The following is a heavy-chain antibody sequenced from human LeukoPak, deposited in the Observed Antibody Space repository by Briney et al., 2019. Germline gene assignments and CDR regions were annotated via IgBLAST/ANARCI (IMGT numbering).Heavy chain of an antibody. D-gene: IGHD5-12*01. CDR2: INSDGTST. J-gene: IGHJ4*02. Sequence: GGSLRLSCAASGFTFGAYWMHWIRRAPGKGPVWVSRINSDGTSTYYADSVKGRFTISRDNAKNTLSLQMNSLRVEDTAVYYCARGQFGYRDSWSDYWGQGTLVTVSS. V-gene: IGHV3-74*01. CDR3: ARGQFGYRDSWSDY. CDR1: GFTFGAYW.